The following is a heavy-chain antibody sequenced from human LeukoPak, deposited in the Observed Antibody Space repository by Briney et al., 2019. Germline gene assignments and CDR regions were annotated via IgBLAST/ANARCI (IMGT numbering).Heavy chain of an antibody. V-gene: IGHV3-48*01. D-gene: IGHD4-11*01. CDR3: ARVTVTTDYYYYMDV. CDR2: ISSSSSTI. J-gene: IGHJ6*03. CDR1: GFTFSSYS. Sequence: GGSLRLSCAASGFTFSSYSMNWVRQAPGKGLEGVSYISSSSSTIYYADSVKGRFTISRDNAKNSLYLQMNSLRAEDTAVYYCARVTVTTDYYYYMDVWGKGTTVTVSS.